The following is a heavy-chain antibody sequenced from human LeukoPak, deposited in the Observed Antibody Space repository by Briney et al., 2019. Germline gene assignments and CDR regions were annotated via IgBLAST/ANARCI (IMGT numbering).Heavy chain of an antibody. D-gene: IGHD6-6*01. CDR3: ATIEYSSSSQDY. J-gene: IGHJ4*02. CDR1: GYTVTDYY. V-gene: IGHV1-2*02. Sequence: ASVKVSCKASGYTVTDYYMHWVRQAPGQGLEWMGWINPNSGGTNYAQKFQGRVTMTGDTSISTAYMELSRLRSDDTAVYYCATIEYSSSSQDYWGQGTLVTVSS. CDR2: INPNSGGT.